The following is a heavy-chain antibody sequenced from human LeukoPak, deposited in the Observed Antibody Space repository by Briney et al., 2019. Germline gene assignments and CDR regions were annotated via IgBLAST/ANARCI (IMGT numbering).Heavy chain of an antibody. Sequence: ASVKVSCKASGYTFTSYYMHWVRQAPGQGLEWMGRIIPILGIANYAQKFQGRVTITADKSTSTAYMELSSLRSEDTAVYYCAMSSGYCSSTSCSRRAEYFQHWGQGTLVTVSS. CDR3: AMSSGYCSSTSCSRRAEYFQH. D-gene: IGHD2-2*01. CDR1: GYTFTSYY. J-gene: IGHJ1*01. V-gene: IGHV1-69*02. CDR2: IIPILGIA.